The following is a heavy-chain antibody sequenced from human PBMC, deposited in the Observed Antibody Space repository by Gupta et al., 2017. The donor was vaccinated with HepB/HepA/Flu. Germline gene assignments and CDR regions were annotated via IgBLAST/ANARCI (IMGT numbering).Heavy chain of an antibody. D-gene: IGHD3-10*01. Sequence: QVQVVESGGGVVQPGRSLRLSCAASGFSFSSYAMHWVRQAPGKGLEWVALISYDGNNVYYADSVKGRFTISKDHFKKTLYLQMNSLRAEDTAVYYGAKDQGGFGELLGHDYWGQGTLVTVSS. V-gene: IGHV3-30*18. J-gene: IGHJ4*02. CDR2: ISYDGNNV. CDR3: AKDQGGFGELLGHDY. CDR1: GFSFSSYA.